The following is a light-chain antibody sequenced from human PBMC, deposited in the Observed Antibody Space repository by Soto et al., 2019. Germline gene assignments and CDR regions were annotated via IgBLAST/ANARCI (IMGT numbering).Light chain of an antibody. Sequence: SYELTQPPSVSVSPGQTAFITCSGDKLEDKYVCWYQQRPGQSPVLVMYEDRKRPSGIPERFSGSNSGNTATLAISGAQAMDEADYSCQAWDRSTVVFGGGTKLTVL. V-gene: IGLV3-1*01. CDR1: KLEDKY. CDR2: EDR. J-gene: IGLJ3*02. CDR3: QAWDRSTVV.